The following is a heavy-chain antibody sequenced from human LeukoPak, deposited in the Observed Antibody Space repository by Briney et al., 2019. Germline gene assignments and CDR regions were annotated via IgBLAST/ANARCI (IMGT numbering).Heavy chain of an antibody. V-gene: IGHV4-4*02. CDR2: IYHSGST. CDR1: GGSISSSYW. Sequence: PSGTLSLTCAVSGGSISSSYWWSWVRQPPGKGLEWIGEIYHSGSTNYKPSLKSRVTISVDKSKNQFSLKLSSVTAADTAVYYCARTTEGGYSYGSFYYYYMDVWGKGATVTISS. CDR3: ARTTEGGYSYGSFYYYYMDV. J-gene: IGHJ6*03. D-gene: IGHD5-18*01.